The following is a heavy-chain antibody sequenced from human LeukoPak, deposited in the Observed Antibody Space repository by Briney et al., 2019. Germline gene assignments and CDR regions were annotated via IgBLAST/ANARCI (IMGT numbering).Heavy chain of an antibody. D-gene: IGHD5-12*01. CDR1: GFTFSSYE. CDR2: ISSSGSTI. Sequence: GGSLRLSCAASGFTFSSYEMNWVRQAPGKGLEWVSYISSSGSTIYYADSVKGRFTISRDNAKNSLYLQMNSLRAEDTAVYYCAKVPDIVASGFDYWGQGTLVTVSS. CDR3: AKVPDIVASGFDY. V-gene: IGHV3-48*03. J-gene: IGHJ4*02.